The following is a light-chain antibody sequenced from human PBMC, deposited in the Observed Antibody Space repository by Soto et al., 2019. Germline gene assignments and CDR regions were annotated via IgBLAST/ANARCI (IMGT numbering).Light chain of an antibody. Sequence: DIQMTQSPSTLSASVGDRVTITSRASQGISTCSAWYQQQPGNAPKLLIYDASRSQSGVPSSFSGSGAGTAFTLTISSLQPEDFATYYCQQAKSFPLTFGGGTKVDIK. V-gene: IGKV1-12*01. J-gene: IGKJ4*01. CDR3: QQAKSFPLT. CDR2: DAS. CDR1: QGISTC.